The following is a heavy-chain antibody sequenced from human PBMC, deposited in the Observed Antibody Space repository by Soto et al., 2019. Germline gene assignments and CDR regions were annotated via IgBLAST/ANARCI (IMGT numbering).Heavy chain of an antibody. V-gene: IGHV1-69*01. D-gene: IGHD3-10*01. CDR3: ATVLYYGSGSYSPYGMDV. CDR2: VSPPFRTS. J-gene: IGHJ6*02. Sequence: VQLVQSGAEVKKPGSSVKVSCKTSGVSFNNNGIGWVRQAPGHGLEWMGGVSPPFRTSNYARKFQGRISITADASTGTVNMELSSLSSEDTAQYYCATVLYYGSGSYSPYGMDVWGQGTTFTVSS. CDR1: GVSFNNNG.